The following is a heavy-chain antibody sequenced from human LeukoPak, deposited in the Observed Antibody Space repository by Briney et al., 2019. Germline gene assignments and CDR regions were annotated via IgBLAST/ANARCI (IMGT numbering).Heavy chain of an antibody. J-gene: IGHJ5*02. CDR1: GFTFSSYG. V-gene: IGHV3-30*02. D-gene: IGHD2-2*01. Sequence: PGGSLRLSCAASGFTFSSYGMHWVRQAPGKGLEWVAFIRYDGSNKYYADSVKGRFTISRDNAKNSLYLQMNSLRAEDTAVYYCAREGDIVSVPTARRFDPWGQGTLVTVSS. CDR2: IRYDGSNK. CDR3: AREGDIVSVPTARRFDP.